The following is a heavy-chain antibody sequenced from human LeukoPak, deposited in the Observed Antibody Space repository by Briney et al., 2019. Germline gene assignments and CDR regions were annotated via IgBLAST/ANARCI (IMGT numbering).Heavy chain of an antibody. Sequence: GGSLRLSCAASGFTFSTYGTHWVRQAPGKGLEWVAVIAYDGKTTYYADSVKGRFTISRDNAKNSLYLQMNSLRAEDTAVYYCARDYENLTGSKTRFHYWGQGTLVTVSS. CDR2: IAYDGKTT. CDR1: GFTFSTYG. CDR3: ARDYENLTGSKTRFHY. V-gene: IGHV3-30*03. D-gene: IGHD3-9*01. J-gene: IGHJ4*02.